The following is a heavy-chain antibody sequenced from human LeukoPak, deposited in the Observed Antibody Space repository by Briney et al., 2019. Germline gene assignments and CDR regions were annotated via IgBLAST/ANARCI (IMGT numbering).Heavy chain of an antibody. D-gene: IGHD5/OR15-5a*01. Sequence: ASVIFSCKASGYTFTGYSMHWVRQAPGQGLEWMGWINPNSGGTNYAQKFEGRVTMTRDTSISTAYMELSRLRSDDTAVYYCAREDRITEVYDAFAIGGRETVDIVSS. CDR2: INPNSGGT. CDR1: GYTFTGYS. V-gene: IGHV1-2*02. J-gene: IGHJ3*02. CDR3: AREDRITEVYDAFAI.